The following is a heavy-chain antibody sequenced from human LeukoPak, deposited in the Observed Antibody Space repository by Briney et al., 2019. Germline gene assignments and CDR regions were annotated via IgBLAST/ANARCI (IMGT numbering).Heavy chain of an antibody. CDR2: ISSSSSYI. CDR3: ASRGGTRLYYYYMDV. Sequence: GGSLRLSCAGSEFTFSSYSMNWVRQAPGKGLEWVSSISSSSSYIYYADSVKGRFTISRDNAKNSLYLQMNSLRAEDTAVYYCASRGGTRLYYYYMDVWGKGTTVTVSS. V-gene: IGHV3-21*01. D-gene: IGHD2-15*01. CDR1: EFTFSSYS. J-gene: IGHJ6*03.